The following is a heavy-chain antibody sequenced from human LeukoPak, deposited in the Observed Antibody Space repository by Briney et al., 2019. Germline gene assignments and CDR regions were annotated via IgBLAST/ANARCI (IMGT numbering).Heavy chain of an antibody. D-gene: IGHD3-10*01. CDR3: ARSQNYYGSGDY. CDR2: IYYTGKT. Sequence: SETLSLTCTVSGDSVSNGNYYWSWLRQPPGKALEWIGYIYYTGKTYYNPSLEGRVTILVDTSRNHFSVKLSSVTAADTAVYYCARSQNYYGSGDYWSQGTLVAVSS. CDR1: GDSVSNGNYY. J-gene: IGHJ4*02. V-gene: IGHV4-61*03.